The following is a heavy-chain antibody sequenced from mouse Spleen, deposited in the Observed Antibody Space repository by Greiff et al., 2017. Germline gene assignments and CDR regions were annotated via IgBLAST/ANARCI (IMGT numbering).Heavy chain of an antibody. CDR3: ARRGYFDY. CDR1: GFTFSSYA. CDR2: ISSGGGNT. V-gene: IGHV5-9*04. J-gene: IGHJ2*01. Sequence: EVKLVESGGGLVKLGGSLKLSCAASGFTFSSYAMSWVRQTPEKRLEWVATISSGGGNTYYPDSVKGRFTISRDNAKNTLYLQMSSLKSEDTAMYYCARRGYFDYWGQGTTLTVSS.